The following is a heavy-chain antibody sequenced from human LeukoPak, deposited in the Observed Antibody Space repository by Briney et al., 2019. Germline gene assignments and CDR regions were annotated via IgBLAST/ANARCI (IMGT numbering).Heavy chain of an antibody. D-gene: IGHD3-16*01. CDR2: ICGSDGRT. Sequence: GGSLRLSCAASGFTFSTYAMSWVRQAPGKGLEWVSLICGSDGRTRYADSVKGRFTISRDNSKNTLYLEVNSLRAEDTTVYYCAKDSGSYDWGYMDVWGKGTTVTISS. V-gene: IGHV3-23*01. J-gene: IGHJ6*03. CDR1: GFTFSTYA. CDR3: AKDSGSYDWGYMDV.